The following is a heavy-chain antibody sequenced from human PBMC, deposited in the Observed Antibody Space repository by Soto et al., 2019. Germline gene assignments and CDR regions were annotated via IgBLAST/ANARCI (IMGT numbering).Heavy chain of an antibody. CDR2: IYTTGSA. Sequence: GGSLRLSCLASGFTVTTYHMSWVRQAPGKGLEWVSVIYTTGSADFADSVKVRFTISRDNSKNTLYLQMSSLRAEDTAVYYCARVHSSHYPYFDYWGQGTVVTVSS. D-gene: IGHD6-13*01. CDR1: GFTVTTYH. V-gene: IGHV3-66*01. CDR3: ARVHSSHYPYFDY. J-gene: IGHJ4*02.